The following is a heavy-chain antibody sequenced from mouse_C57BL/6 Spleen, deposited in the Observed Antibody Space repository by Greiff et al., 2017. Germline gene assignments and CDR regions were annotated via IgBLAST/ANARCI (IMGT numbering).Heavy chain of an antibody. CDR2: LNPSSGYT. CDR3: ARKGYGNYGYFDV. V-gene: IGHV1-7*01. CDR1: GYTFTSYW. J-gene: IGHJ1*03. D-gene: IGHD2-1*01. Sequence: VKVVESGAELAKPGASVKLSCKASGYTFTSYWMHWVKQRPGQGLEWIGYLNPSSGYTKYNQKFKDKATLTADKSSSTAYMQLRSLTYADSAVYYCARKGYGNYGYFDVWGTGTTVTVSS.